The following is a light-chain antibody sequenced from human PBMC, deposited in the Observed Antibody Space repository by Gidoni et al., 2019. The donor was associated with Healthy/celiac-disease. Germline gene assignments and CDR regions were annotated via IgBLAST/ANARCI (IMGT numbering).Light chain of an antibody. CDR2: AAS. CDR1: QGISSY. V-gene: IGKV1-8*01. Sequence: AIRMTPSPSSFSASTGDRVTITCRASQGISSYLAWYQQKPGKAPKLLIYAASTLQSGVPSRFSGSGSGTDFTLTISCLQSEDFATYYCQQYYSGWTFGQGTKVEIK. J-gene: IGKJ1*01. CDR3: QQYYSGWT.